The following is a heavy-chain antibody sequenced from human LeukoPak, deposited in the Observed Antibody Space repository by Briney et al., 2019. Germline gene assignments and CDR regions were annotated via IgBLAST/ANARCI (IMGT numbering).Heavy chain of an antibody. D-gene: IGHD3-3*01. J-gene: IGHJ4*02. CDR2: FDPEDGET. CDR3: ATDERIGHGEWLLYTY. Sequence: ASVKVSCKVSGYTLTELSMHRVRQAPGKGLEWMGGFDPEDGETIYAQKFQGRVTMTEDTSTDTAYMELSSLRSEDTAVYYCATDERIGHGEWLLYTYWGQGTLVTVSS. CDR1: GYTLTELS. V-gene: IGHV1-24*01.